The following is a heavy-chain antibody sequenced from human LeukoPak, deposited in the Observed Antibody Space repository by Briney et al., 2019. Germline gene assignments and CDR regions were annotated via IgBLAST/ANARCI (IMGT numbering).Heavy chain of an antibody. Sequence: GGSLRLSCAASGFTVSSNYMSWVRQAPGKGLEWVSVIYSGGSTYYADSVKGRFTVSRDNFNDTLYLQMNSLRVEDTAIYYCERDWFNDYWGQGTLVTVSS. V-gene: IGHV3-53*01. CDR3: ERDWFNDY. J-gene: IGHJ4*02. CDR2: IYSGGST. CDR1: GFTVSSNY. D-gene: IGHD3-9*01.